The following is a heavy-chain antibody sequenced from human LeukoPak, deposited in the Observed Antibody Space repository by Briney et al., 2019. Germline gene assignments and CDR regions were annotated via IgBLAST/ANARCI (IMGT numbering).Heavy chain of an antibody. CDR3: ASLVYCSAGSCYSNF. Sequence: PSETLSLTCTVSGGSISSRTYFWGWIRQPPGKGLEWIGNIYYSSWSTYYNPSLKSRVTISVDTSKNQFSLKLSSVTAADTAVYYCASLVYCSAGSCYSNFWGQGTLVTVSS. CDR1: GGSISSRTYF. D-gene: IGHD2-15*01. J-gene: IGHJ4*02. V-gene: IGHV4-39*01. CDR2: IYYSSWST.